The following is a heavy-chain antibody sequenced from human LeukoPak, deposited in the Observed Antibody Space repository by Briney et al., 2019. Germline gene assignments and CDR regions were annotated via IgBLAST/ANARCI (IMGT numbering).Heavy chain of an antibody. CDR2: IYYSGST. Sequence: SETLSLTCTVSGGSISSYYWSWIRQPPGKGLEWIGYIYYSGSTNYNPSLKSRVTISVDTSKNQFSLKLSSVTAADTAVYYCARQRRPGHSYGPFDYWGQGTLVTVSS. CDR3: ARQRRPGHSYGPFDY. V-gene: IGHV4-59*08. D-gene: IGHD5-18*01. J-gene: IGHJ4*02. CDR1: GGSISSYY.